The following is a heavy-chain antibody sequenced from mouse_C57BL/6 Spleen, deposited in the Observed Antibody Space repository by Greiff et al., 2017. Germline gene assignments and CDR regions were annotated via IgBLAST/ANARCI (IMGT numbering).Heavy chain of an antibody. CDR3: SRGEGYYQYAMDY. CDR2: ILPGSGST. CDR1: GYTFTGYW. D-gene: IGHD2-3*01. Sequence: VKLVESGAELMKPGASVKLSCKASGYTFTGYWIEWVKQRPGHGLEWIGEILPGSGSTNYNEKLKGKATLTADKSYNTAYMQLSRLTTEYSAIYSCSRGEGYYQYAMDYWGQGTSVTVSS. V-gene: IGHV1-9*01. J-gene: IGHJ4*01.